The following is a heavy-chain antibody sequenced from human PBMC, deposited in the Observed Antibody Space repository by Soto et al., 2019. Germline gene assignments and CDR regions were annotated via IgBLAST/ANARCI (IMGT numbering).Heavy chain of an antibody. CDR2: GYYSGNT. CDR3: DRARYYDTRGYAFHYAVDV. D-gene: IGHD3-22*01. J-gene: IGHJ6*02. V-gene: IGHV4-61*01. Sequence: SETLSLTCTVSGVSVTSGSFYWSWVRQPPGKGLEWIGYGYYSGNTGYSPSLKSRVTISVDTSKNQFSLMLSSVTAADTAVYYCDRARYYDTRGYAFHYAVDVWGQGTTVTVSS. CDR1: GVSVTSGSFY.